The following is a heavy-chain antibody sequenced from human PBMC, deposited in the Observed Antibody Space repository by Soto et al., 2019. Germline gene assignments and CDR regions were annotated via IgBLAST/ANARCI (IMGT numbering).Heavy chain of an antibody. Sequence: GESLKISCAASGFTFSSYAMSWVRQAPGKGLEWVSAISGSGGSTYYADSVKGRFTISRDNSKNTLYLQMNSLRAEDTAVYYCAKDLRKLELLFRFDPWGQGTLVTVSS. J-gene: IGHJ5*02. CDR1: GFTFSSYA. V-gene: IGHV3-23*01. CDR2: ISGSGGST. D-gene: IGHD1-7*01. CDR3: AKDLRKLELLFRFDP.